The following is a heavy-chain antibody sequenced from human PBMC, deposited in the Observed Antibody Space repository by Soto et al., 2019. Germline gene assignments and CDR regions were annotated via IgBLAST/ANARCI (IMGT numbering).Heavy chain of an antibody. J-gene: IGHJ6*02. CDR3: RRSSRYSTDV. D-gene: IGHD6-13*01. CDR1: GGSISSSSY. CDR2: IYSIGST. V-gene: IGHV4-39*01. Sequence: QLQLQESGPGLVKRSETLSLTCTVSGGSISSSSYWGWIRQPPGKGLEWIGSIYSIGSTYYNPSLKSRVTISVDTSKYQFSLKLSSVTAADTAVYYCRRSSRYSTDVWGQGTTVTVSS.